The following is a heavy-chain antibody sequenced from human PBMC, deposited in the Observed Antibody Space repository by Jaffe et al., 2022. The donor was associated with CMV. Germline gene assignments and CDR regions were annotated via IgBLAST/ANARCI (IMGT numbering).Heavy chain of an antibody. J-gene: IGHJ6*03. D-gene: IGHD3-3*01. CDR3: ARTPGGEFWSGYYKAYYYYMDV. CDR2: IDWDDDK. V-gene: IGHV2-70*15. CDR1: GFSLSTSGMC. Sequence: QVTLRESGPALVKPTQTLTLTCTFSGFSLSTSGMCVSWIRQPPGKALEWLARIDWDDDKYYSTSLKTRLTISKDTSKNQVVLTMTNMDPVDTATYYCARTPGGEFWSGYYKAYYYYMDVWGKGTTVTVSS.